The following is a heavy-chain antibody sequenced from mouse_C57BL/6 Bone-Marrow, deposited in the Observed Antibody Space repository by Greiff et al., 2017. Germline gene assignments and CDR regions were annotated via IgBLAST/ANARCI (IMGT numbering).Heavy chain of an antibody. CDR2: IDPSDSYT. D-gene: IGHD3-2*02. V-gene: IGHV1-69*01. CDR3: AREAYYDAMDY. CDR1: GYTFTSYW. J-gene: IGHJ4*01. Sequence: QVQLQQPGAELVMPGASVKLSCKASGYTFTSYWMHWVKQRPGQGLEWIGEIDPSDSYTNYNQKFKGKSTLTLDKSSSTAYMQLSSLTSEDSAVYDCAREAYYDAMDYWGRGTSVTVS.